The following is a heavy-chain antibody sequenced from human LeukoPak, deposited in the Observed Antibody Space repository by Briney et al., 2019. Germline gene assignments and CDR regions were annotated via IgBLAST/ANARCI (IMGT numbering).Heavy chain of an antibody. D-gene: IGHD6-6*01. V-gene: IGHV1-46*01. CDR1: GYTFSNYY. Sequence: ASVRVSCKTSGYTFSNYYIHWVRQAPGQGLNWMGIINPGSGGISYAQQFQGRVSMTTDTSTTTVYMEIRSLRSDDTALYYCVRDGDTGAATRPAIWGPGTMVTVSS. J-gene: IGHJ3*02. CDR3: VRDGDTGAATRPAI. CDR2: INPGSGGI.